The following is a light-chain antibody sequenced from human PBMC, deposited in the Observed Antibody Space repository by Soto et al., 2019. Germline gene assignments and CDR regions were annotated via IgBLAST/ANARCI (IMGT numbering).Light chain of an antibody. CDR3: QHYGTSLYT. CDR1: QTVSNSY. V-gene: IGKV3-20*01. J-gene: IGKJ2*01. Sequence: ETVLTQSPGSLSLSLGDRATLSCRASQTVSNSYLAWYQQKPGQAPRLLIYGTSSRATGIPDRFSGSGSGTDFTLTINRLEPEDFAVYYCQHYGTSLYTFGQGTK. CDR2: GTS.